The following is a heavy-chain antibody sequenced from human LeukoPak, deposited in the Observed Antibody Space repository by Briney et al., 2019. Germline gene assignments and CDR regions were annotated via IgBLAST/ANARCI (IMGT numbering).Heavy chain of an antibody. CDR3: AKRGSVGIDY. CDR1: GFTFDDYA. V-gene: IGHV3-9*01. J-gene: IGHJ4*02. CDR2: ISWNSGSI. D-gene: IGHD2-2*01. Sequence: GGSLRLSCAASGFTFDDYAMPWVRQAPGKGLEWVSGISWNSGSIGYADSVKGRFTISRDNSKNTLYLQMDSLRAEDTAVYYGAKRGSVGIDYWGQGTLVTVSS.